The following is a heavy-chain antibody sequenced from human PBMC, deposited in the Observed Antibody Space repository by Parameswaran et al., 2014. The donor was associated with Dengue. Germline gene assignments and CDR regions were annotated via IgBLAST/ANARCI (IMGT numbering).Heavy chain of an antibody. D-gene: IGHD6-19*01. J-gene: IGHJ4*02. CDR3: ARDREAVAVD. CDR2: IIPIFGTA. Sequence: SWVRQAPGQGLEWMGGIIPIFGTANYAQKFQGRVTITADESTSTAYMELSSQRSEDTAVYYCARDREAVAVDWGQGTLVTVS. V-gene: IGHV1-69*01.